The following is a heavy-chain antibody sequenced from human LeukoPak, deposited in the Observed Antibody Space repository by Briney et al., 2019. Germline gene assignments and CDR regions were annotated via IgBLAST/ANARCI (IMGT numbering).Heavy chain of an antibody. J-gene: IGHJ4*02. Sequence: ASVKVSCKASGYTFTSYYMHWVRQAPGQGLEWMGIINPSGGSTSYAQKFHGRVTMTRDTSTSTVYMELSSLRSEDTAVYYCARDSSITFGGVIVLRYYFDYWGQGTLVTVSS. D-gene: IGHD3-16*02. CDR3: ARDSSITFGGVIVLRYYFDY. V-gene: IGHV1-46*01. CDR2: INPSGGST. CDR1: GYTFTSYY.